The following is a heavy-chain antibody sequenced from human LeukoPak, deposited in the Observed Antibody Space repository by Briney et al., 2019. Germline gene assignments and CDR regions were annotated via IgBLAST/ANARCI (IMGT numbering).Heavy chain of an antibody. CDR1: GGSISSGDYY. D-gene: IGHD6-13*01. Sequence: SQTLSLTCTVSGGSISSGDYYWSWIRQPPGKGLEWIGYIYYSGSTYYNPSLKSRVTISVDTSKNQFSLKLSSVTAADTAVYYCAREGGIAAELDYWDQGTLVTVSS. V-gene: IGHV4-30-4*08. CDR3: AREGGIAAELDY. CDR2: IYYSGST. J-gene: IGHJ4*02.